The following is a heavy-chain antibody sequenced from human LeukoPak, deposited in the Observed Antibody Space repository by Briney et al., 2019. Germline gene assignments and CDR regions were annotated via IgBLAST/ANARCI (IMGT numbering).Heavy chain of an antibody. CDR1: GFTFSSYG. CDR2: IWYDGANK. CDR3: AWETNLRFLEWVPLYYYYYYGMDV. V-gene: IGHV3-33*01. Sequence: PGGSQRLSCAASGFTFSSYGMHRVRQAPGKGLEWVAVIWYDGANKYYADSVKGRFTISRDNSKNTLFLQMNSLRAEDTAVYYCAWETNLRFLEWVPLYYYYYYGMDVWGQGTTVTVSS. D-gene: IGHD3-3*01. J-gene: IGHJ6*02.